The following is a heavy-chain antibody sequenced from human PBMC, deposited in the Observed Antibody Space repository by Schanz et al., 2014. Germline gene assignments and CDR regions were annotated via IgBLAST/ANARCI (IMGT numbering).Heavy chain of an antibody. CDR1: GYTFTGHH. J-gene: IGHJ4*02. CDR2: ITKSGDR. V-gene: IGHV1-2*02. D-gene: IGHD4-17*01. CDR3: ARDPYGKNSGDFDY. Sequence: QVQLVQSGAEVKKLGASVKVSCKASGYTFTGHHMHWVRQAPGQGLEWMGWITKSGDRNYAQKFQGRVTMTRDTSISTAYMELSGLTSDDTAVYFCARDPYGKNSGDFDYWGQGTLVTVSS.